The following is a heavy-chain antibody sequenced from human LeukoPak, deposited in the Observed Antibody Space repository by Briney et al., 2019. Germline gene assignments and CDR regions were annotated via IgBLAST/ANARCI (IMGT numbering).Heavy chain of an antibody. CDR3: AKGSSGWPYYFDY. Sequence: PGGSLRLSCAASGFTFSSYSMSWVRQAPGMGLEWVTAISGDGSGTYYADSVKGRFATSRDNSKNTVYLQMDSLRVEDTAVYYCAKGSSGWPYYFDYWGQGALVTVSS. J-gene: IGHJ4*02. V-gene: IGHV3-23*01. D-gene: IGHD6-19*01. CDR1: GFTFSSYS. CDR2: ISGDGSGT.